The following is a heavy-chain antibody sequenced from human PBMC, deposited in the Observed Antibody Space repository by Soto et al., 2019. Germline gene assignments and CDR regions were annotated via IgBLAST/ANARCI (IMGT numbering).Heavy chain of an antibody. CDR2: IWYDGSNK. CDR1: GFTFSSYG. D-gene: IGHD2-15*01. J-gene: IGHJ6*02. V-gene: IGHV3-33*01. Sequence: GGSLRLSCAASGFTFSSYGMHWVRQAPGKGLEWVAVIWYDGSNKYYADSVKGRFTISRDNSKNTLYLQMNSLRAEDTAVYYCARTDIVVGVAATLRGYYGMDVWGQGTTVTVSS. CDR3: ARTDIVVGVAATLRGYYGMDV.